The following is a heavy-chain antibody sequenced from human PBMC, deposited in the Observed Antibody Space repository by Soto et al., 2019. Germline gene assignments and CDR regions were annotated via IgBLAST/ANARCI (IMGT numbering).Heavy chain of an antibody. CDR1: GFTVSNNH. Sequence: VQQVESGGGLIQPGGSLRLSCAASGFTVSNNHMTWVRQAPGRGTEWVSTIYYNGNTYYADSVKGRFTISRDNSKNILYLQMNSRRAEDTAVYYCARGLDAAKVGYWGQGTLVTFAS. J-gene: IGHJ4*02. D-gene: IGHD5-18*01. CDR2: IYYNGNT. CDR3: ARGLDAAKVGY. V-gene: IGHV3-53*01.